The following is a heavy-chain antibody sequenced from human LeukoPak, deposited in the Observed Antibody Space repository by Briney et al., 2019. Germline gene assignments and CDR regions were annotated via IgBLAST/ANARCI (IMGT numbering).Heavy chain of an antibody. V-gene: IGHV4-34*01. CDR2: INHSGST. J-gene: IGHJ6*02. CDR1: GFTFGDYA. CDR3: ARETGIQLWLNWYGMDV. Sequence: GSLRLSCTASGFTFGDYAMSWFRQAPGKGLEWIGEINHSGSTNYNPSLKSRVAISVDTSKNQFSLKLSSVTAADTAVYYCARETGIQLWLNWYGMDVWGQGTTVTVSS. D-gene: IGHD5-18*01.